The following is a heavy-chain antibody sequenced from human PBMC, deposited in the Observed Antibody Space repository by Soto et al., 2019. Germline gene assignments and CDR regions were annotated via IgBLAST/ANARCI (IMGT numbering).Heavy chain of an antibody. CDR1: GFTFSSYG. Sequence: PGGSLRLSCAASGFTFSSYGMHWVRQAPGKGLEWVAVIWYDGSNKYYADSVKGRFTISRDNSKNTLYLQMNSLRAEDTVVYYCARTLIVGATTPFDYWGQGTLVTVSS. CDR3: ARTLIVGATTPFDY. D-gene: IGHD1-26*01. V-gene: IGHV3-33*01. J-gene: IGHJ4*02. CDR2: IWYDGSNK.